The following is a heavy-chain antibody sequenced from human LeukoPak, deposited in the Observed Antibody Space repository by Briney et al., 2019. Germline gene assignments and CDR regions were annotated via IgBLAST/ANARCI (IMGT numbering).Heavy chain of an antibody. CDR1: GFTFSEYY. J-gene: IGHJ4*02. Sequence: GGSLRLSCAASGFTFSEYYMSWIREAAGKGLEGVSYISSSGSTIYHADSVKRRFTISRDNAKNSLYLQMNSLSAEDTAVYYCARDPLEVYGSGSYYGHFDYWGQGTLVTVSS. V-gene: IGHV3-11*04. CDR2: ISSSGSTI. CDR3: ARDPLEVYGSGSYYGHFDY. D-gene: IGHD3-10*01.